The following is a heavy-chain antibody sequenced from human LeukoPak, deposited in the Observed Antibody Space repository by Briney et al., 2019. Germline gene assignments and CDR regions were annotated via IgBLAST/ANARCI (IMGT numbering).Heavy chain of an antibody. CDR1: GYSISSGYY. Sequence: KASETLSLTCTVSGYSISSGYYWGWIRQPPGKGLEWIGSIYHSGSTHYNPSLKSRVTISVDTSKNQFSLKLSSVTAADTAVYYCARDGYSGNDGLWGQGTLVTVSS. CDR3: ARDGYSGNDGL. CDR2: IYHSGST. J-gene: IGHJ4*02. D-gene: IGHD5-12*01. V-gene: IGHV4-38-2*02.